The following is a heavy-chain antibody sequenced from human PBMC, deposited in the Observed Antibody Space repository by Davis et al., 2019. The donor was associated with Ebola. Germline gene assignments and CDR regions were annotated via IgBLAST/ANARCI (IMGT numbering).Heavy chain of an antibody. CDR1: GFTFSTYA. V-gene: IGHV3-23*01. CDR2: ISNSGGST. J-gene: IGHJ6*02. Sequence: GESLKISCAAAGFTFSTYALSWVRQAPGKGLEWVSSISNSGGSTYYGDSVKGQFTISRDNSKNILSLQMNSLRAEDTAVYYCAKSRRLYFYYGIDVWGQGTTVTVSS. CDR3: AKSRRLYFYYGIDV.